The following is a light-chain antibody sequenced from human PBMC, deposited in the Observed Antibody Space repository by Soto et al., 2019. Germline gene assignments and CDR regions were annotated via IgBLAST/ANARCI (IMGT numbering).Light chain of an antibody. J-gene: IGLJ2*01. CDR3: CSYAGSTTRVL. CDR2: EVS. CDR1: SSDVDNYKY. Sequence: QSALTQPASVSGSPGQSIIISCTGTSSDVDNYKYVSWYQQHPGKAPNLMIYEVSHRPSGVSDRFSGSKSGNTASLTISGRQAEDEADYYCCSYAGSTTRVLFGGGTKLTVL. V-gene: IGLV2-14*01.